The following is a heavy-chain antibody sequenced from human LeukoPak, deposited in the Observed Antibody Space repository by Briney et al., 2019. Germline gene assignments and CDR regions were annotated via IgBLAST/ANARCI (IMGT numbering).Heavy chain of an antibody. J-gene: IGHJ4*02. CDR1: GFTFSSYS. CDR2: ISSSSSYI. Sequence: GGSLRLSCAASGFTFSSYSMNWVRQAPGKGLEWVSSISSSSSYIYYADSVKGRFTISRDNAKNSLYLQVNSLRAEDTAVYYCARSGDTAMVTGHFDYWGQGTLVTVSS. V-gene: IGHV3-21*01. CDR3: ARSGDTAMVTGHFDY. D-gene: IGHD5-18*01.